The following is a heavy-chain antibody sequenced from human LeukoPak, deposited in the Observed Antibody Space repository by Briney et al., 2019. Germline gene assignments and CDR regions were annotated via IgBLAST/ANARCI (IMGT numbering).Heavy chain of an antibody. CDR2: IYPDDSDI. CDR1: GYTFTNYW. V-gene: IGHV5-51*01. J-gene: IGHJ5*02. CDR3: ARKRVASGSYLEDGWFDP. Sequence: TGESLKISYKGSGYTFTNYWIIWVRQMPGKGLESMGIIYPDDSDIRYSPSFQGQVTISADKSISTAYLQWSSLKASDTAMYYCARKRVASGSYLEDGWFDPWGQGTLVTVPS. D-gene: IGHD3-10*01.